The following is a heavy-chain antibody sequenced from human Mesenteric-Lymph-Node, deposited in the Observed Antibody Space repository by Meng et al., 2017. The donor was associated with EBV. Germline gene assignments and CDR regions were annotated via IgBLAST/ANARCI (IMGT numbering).Heavy chain of an antibody. CDR1: GFTFSSYW. CDR2: ISSDGSSP. V-gene: IGHV3-74*01. Sequence: VQLLESGGGVVQPGRSLRLSCAASGFTFSSYWMHWVRQAPGKGLVWVSRISSDGSSPSYADSVKGRFTISRDNAKNMLYLQMNSLRAEDTAMYYCAREDIPEYWGQGTLVTVSS. J-gene: IGHJ4*02. CDR3: AREDIPEY. D-gene: IGHD1-14*01.